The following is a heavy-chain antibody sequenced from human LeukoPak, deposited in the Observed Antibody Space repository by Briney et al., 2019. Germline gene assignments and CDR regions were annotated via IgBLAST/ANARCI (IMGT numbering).Heavy chain of an antibody. CDR1: GFTFSSYS. V-gene: IGHV3-21*01. Sequence: PGGSLRLPCAASGFTFSSYSMNWVRQAPGKGLEWVSSISSSSSYIYYADSVKGRFTISRDNAKNSLYLQMNSLRAEDTAVYYCAVCGGDCYSSDYWGQGTLVTVSS. CDR2: ISSSSSYI. J-gene: IGHJ4*02. CDR3: AVCGGDCYSSDY. D-gene: IGHD2-21*02.